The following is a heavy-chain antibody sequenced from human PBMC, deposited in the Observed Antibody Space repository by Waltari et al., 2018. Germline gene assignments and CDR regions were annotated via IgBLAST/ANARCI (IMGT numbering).Heavy chain of an antibody. J-gene: IGHJ5*02. CDR1: GFTVSSNY. D-gene: IGHD6-13*01. CDR3: AREGSSWYGWFDP. CDR2: IYSGGST. Sequence: EVQLVASGGGLIQPGGSLRLSCAASGFTVSSNYMSWFRQAPGKGLEWFSVIYSGGSTYYADSGKGRFTISRDNSKNTLYLQMNSLRAEDTAVYYCAREGSSWYGWFDPWGQGTLVTVSS. V-gene: IGHV3-53*01.